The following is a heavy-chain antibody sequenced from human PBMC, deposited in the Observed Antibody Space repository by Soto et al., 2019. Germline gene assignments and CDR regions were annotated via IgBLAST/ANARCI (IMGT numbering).Heavy chain of an antibody. Sequence: QVQLVQSGAEVKKPGASVMVSCKASADTFNSYSLSWLRQAPGQRLEWMGGITPVFGTADYAQSFEDRLTITADDSKSTVYMELSSLRSDDTAVYYCARSLEGTTVTNWFDPWGQGALVTVSS. CDR1: ADTFNSYS. CDR3: ARSLEGTTVTNWFDP. CDR2: ITPVFGTA. V-gene: IGHV1-69*01. D-gene: IGHD4-17*01. J-gene: IGHJ5*02.